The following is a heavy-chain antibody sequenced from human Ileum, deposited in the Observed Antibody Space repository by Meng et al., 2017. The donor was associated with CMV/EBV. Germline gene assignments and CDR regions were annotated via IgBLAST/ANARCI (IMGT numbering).Heavy chain of an antibody. J-gene: IGHJ4*02. CDR3: ARETMVRGPHDY. V-gene: IGHV3-30*14. Sequence: CAASGFMFSTYASHWVRQAPGKGLEWVGVISSDGSNQYYADSVRGRFTISRDNPRNTLYLQMNSLRPEDTAVYYCARETMVRGPHDYWGQGTLVTVSS. CDR1: GFMFSTYA. CDR2: ISSDGSNQ. D-gene: IGHD3-10*01.